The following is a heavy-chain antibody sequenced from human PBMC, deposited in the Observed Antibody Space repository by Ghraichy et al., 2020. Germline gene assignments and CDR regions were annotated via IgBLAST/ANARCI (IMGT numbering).Heavy chain of an antibody. Sequence: SQTLSLTCTVSGGSISSSSYYWGWIRQPPGKGLEWIGSIYYSGSTYYNPSLKSRVTISVDTSKNQFSLKLSSVTAADTAVYYCAREKITMVRSFDYWGQGTLVTVSS. V-gene: IGHV4-39*02. CDR3: AREKITMVRSFDY. J-gene: IGHJ4*02. CDR1: GGSISSSSYY. D-gene: IGHD3-10*01. CDR2: IYYSGST.